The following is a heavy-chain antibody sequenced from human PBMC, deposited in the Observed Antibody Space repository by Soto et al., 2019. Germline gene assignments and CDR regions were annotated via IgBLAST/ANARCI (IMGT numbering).Heavy chain of an antibody. CDR1: GGTFSSFA. D-gene: IGHD6-19*01. J-gene: IGHJ4*02. CDR3: AGDSSGWYNYFDY. CDR2: IIPIFGTA. Sequence: QVQLVQSGAEVKKPGSSVKVSCKASGGTFSSFALSWVRQAPGQGLEWMGGIIPIFGTANYAPKFQGRVTITADESTNTAYMELSSLRSEDTAVFYCAGDSSGWYNYFDYWGQGTPVTVSS. V-gene: IGHV1-69*12.